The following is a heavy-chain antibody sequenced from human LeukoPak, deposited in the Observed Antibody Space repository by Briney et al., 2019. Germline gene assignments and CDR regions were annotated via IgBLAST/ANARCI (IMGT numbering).Heavy chain of an antibody. J-gene: IGHJ4*02. CDR1: GFTFSSYR. Sequence: GGSLRLSCAASGFTFSSYRVNWVRQAPGKGLAWVSSISSSGSYIYYADSVKGRFTFSRDNAKNSLYLQMNSLRAEDTAVYYCARGSGVQVCASLDYWGQGTLVTVSS. CDR2: ISSSGSYI. D-gene: IGHD3-10*01. V-gene: IGHV3-21*01. CDR3: ARGSGVQVCASLDY.